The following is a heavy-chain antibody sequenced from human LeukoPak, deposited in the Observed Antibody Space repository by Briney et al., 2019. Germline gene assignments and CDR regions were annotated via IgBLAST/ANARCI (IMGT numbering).Heavy chain of an antibody. CDR1: GYTFTGYY. V-gene: IGHV1-2*02. CDR3: AREGMVRGVISMDV. D-gene: IGHD3-10*01. J-gene: IGHJ6*03. CDR2: INPNSGGT. Sequence: ASVKVSCKASGYTFTGYYMHWGRQAPGQGLEWMGWINPNSGGTNYAQKFQGRVTMTRDTSISTAYMELSRLRSDDTAVYYCAREGMVRGVISMDVWGKGTTVTVSS.